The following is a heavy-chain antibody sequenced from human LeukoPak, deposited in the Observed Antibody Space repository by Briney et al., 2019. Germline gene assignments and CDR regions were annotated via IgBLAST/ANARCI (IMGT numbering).Heavy chain of an antibody. Sequence: PGGSLRLSCAASGFTFSDYYMTWIRQAPGKGLEWVGRTRKKVNSYTTEYAASVKGRFTISRDDSKNSLYLQMNSLKTEDTAVYYCARSYGSGTYPFDYWGQGTLVTVSS. CDR1: GFTFSDYY. CDR2: TRKKVNSYTT. CDR3: ARSYGSGTYPFDY. D-gene: IGHD3-10*01. J-gene: IGHJ4*02. V-gene: IGHV3-72*01.